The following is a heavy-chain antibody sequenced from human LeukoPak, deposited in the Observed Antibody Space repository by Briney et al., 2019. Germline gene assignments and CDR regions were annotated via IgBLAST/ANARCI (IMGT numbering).Heavy chain of an antibody. CDR2: ISAYNGNT. CDR1: GYTFTSYG. Sequence: ASVKVSFKASGYTFTSYGISWVRQAPGQGLEWMGWISAYNGNTNYAQKLQGRVTMTIDTSTSTAYMELRRLRSDDTAVYYCARGPGHWVRGVIQSPLDDYWGQGTLVTVSS. V-gene: IGHV1-18*01. J-gene: IGHJ4*02. CDR3: ARGPGHWVRGVIQSPLDDY. D-gene: IGHD3-10*01.